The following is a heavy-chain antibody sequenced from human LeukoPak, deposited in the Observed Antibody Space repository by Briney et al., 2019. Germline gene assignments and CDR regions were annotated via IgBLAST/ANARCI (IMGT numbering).Heavy chain of an antibody. CDR2: ISNSGTTI. CDR3: ARALAGFSFDP. CDR1: GFTFSDYY. J-gene: IGHJ5*02. D-gene: IGHD3-10*01. V-gene: IGHV3-11*01. Sequence: GGSLRLSCAASGFTFSDYYMSWIRQAPGKGLEWVSYISNSGTTIYYADSVKGRFTISRDNAKNSLYLQMNSLRAGDTAMYYCARALAGFSFDPWDQGTLVTVSS.